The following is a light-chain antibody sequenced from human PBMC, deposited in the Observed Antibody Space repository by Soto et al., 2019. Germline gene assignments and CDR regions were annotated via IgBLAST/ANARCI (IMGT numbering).Light chain of an antibody. Sequence: EIVLTQSPATLSLSPGERATLSCRASQSISNNLAWYQQKPGQAPRLVIYSAFTRATGIPARFSGSGSGTEFTLTISSLQSEDFAVYYCQQYNKWPPWTFGQGTKVDTK. CDR1: QSISNN. V-gene: IGKV3-15*01. J-gene: IGKJ1*01. CDR2: SAF. CDR3: QQYNKWPPWT.